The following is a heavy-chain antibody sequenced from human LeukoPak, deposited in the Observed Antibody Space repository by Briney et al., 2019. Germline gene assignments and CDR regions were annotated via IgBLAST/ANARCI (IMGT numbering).Heavy chain of an antibody. D-gene: IGHD3-10*01. Sequence: GESLKISCKGSGYSFTSYWIGWVRQMPGKGLGWMGIIYPGDSDTRYSPSFQGQVTISADKSISTAYLQWSSLKASDTAMYYCACHYPDGSGSYSLDYWGQGTLVTVSS. J-gene: IGHJ4*02. CDR2: IYPGDSDT. V-gene: IGHV5-51*01. CDR1: GYSFTSYW. CDR3: ACHYPDGSGSYSLDY.